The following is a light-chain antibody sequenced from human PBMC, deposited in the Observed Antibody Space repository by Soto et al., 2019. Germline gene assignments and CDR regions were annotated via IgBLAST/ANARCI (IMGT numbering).Light chain of an antibody. CDR1: QSISSW. CDR3: QQYNSYSWT. CDR2: DAS. Sequence: DIPMTQSPSTLSASVGARVTITCRASQSISSWLAWYQQKPGKAPKLLIYDASSLESGVPSRFSGSGSGTEFTLTISSLQPDDFATYYCQQYNSYSWTFGQVTKVEIK. V-gene: IGKV1-5*01. J-gene: IGKJ1*01.